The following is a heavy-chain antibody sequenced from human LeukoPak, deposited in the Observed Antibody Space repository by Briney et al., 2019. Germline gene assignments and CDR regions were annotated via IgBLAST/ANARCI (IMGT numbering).Heavy chain of an antibody. CDR1: GGTFSSYA. D-gene: IGHD6-13*01. CDR3: ARGGGIAAAGTIDY. CDR2: INPNSGGT. J-gene: IGHJ4*02. V-gene: IGHV1-2*06. Sequence: GSSVKVSCKASGGTFSSYAISWVRQAPGQGLEWMGRINPNSGGTNYAQKFQGRVTMTRDTSISTAYMELSRLRSDDTAVYYCARGGGIAAAGTIDYWGQGTLVTVSS.